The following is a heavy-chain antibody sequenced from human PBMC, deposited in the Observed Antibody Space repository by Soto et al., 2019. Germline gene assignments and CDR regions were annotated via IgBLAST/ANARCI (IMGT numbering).Heavy chain of an antibody. CDR3: AKDYGAARPGWFDP. J-gene: IGHJ5*02. CDR1: GFTFSRYA. V-gene: IGHV3-23*01. D-gene: IGHD6-6*01. Sequence: PGGSLRLSCAASGFTFSRYAMSWVRQAPGKGLEWVSAISGSGGSTYYADSVKGRFTISRDNSKNTLYLQMNSLRAEDTAVYYCAKDYGAARPGWFDPWGQGTLVTAPQ. CDR2: ISGSGGST.